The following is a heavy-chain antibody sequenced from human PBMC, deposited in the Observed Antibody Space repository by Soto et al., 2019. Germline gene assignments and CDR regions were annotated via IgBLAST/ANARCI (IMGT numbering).Heavy chain of an antibody. CDR3: AKTQNGGAYLFDY. CDR2: ISYDGSNK. CDR1: GFTFSSYG. D-gene: IGHD2-21*01. V-gene: IGHV3-30*18. J-gene: IGHJ4*02. Sequence: QVQLVESGGGVVQPGRSLRLSCAASGFTFSSYGMHWVRQAPGKGLEWVAVISYDGSNKYYADSVKGRFTISRDNSKNTLYLQMNSLRAEDTAVYYCAKTQNGGAYLFDYWGQGTLVTVSS.